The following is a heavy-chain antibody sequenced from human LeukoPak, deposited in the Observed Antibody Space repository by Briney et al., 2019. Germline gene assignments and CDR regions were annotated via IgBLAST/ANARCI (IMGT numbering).Heavy chain of an antibody. Sequence: PSQTLSLTCTVSGGSISSGGYYWSWIRQHPGKGLEWIGYIYYSGSTYYNPSLKSRVTISVDTSENQFSLKLSSVTAADTAVYYCSAIASFGELLNNWFDPWGQGTLVTVSS. CDR3: SAIASFGELLNNWFDP. D-gene: IGHD3-10*01. J-gene: IGHJ5*02. V-gene: IGHV4-31*03. CDR1: GGSISSGGYY. CDR2: IYYSGST.